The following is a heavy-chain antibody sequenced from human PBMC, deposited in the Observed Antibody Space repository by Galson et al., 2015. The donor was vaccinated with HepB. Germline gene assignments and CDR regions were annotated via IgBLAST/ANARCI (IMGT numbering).Heavy chain of an antibody. Sequence: SVKVSCKASGYTFTSYAMHWVRQAPGQRLEWMGWINAGNGNTKYSQKFQGRVTITRDTSASTAYMELSSLRSEDTAVYYCARDWKRCHNCYYYMDVWGKGTTVTVSS. CDR2: INAGNGNT. CDR1: GYTFTSYA. J-gene: IGHJ6*03. CDR3: ARDWKRCHNCYYYMDV. D-gene: IGHD1-1*01. V-gene: IGHV1-3*01.